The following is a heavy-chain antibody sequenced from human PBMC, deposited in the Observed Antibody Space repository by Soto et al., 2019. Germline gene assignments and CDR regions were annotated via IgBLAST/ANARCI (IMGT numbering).Heavy chain of an antibody. D-gene: IGHD2-21*02. J-gene: IGHJ6*02. Sequence: QITLKESGPTLVRPTQTLTLTCTVSGLSLRTTGVGVGWVRQPPGKALEWLALRYWDDDKRYSPSVKSRLTITKDISEKQVVLTMTNMDTVDTAPYYCVQTRCGGDCREIYSSHAYYGLAVWGQGTTVTASS. V-gene: IGHV2-5*02. CDR2: RYWDDDK. CDR3: VQTRCGGDCREIYSSHAYYGLAV. CDR1: GLSLRTTGVG.